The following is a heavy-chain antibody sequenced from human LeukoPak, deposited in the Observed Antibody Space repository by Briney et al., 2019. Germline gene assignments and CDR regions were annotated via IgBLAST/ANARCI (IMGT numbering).Heavy chain of an antibody. CDR2: ISSTSIFI. D-gene: IGHD5-12*01. CDR1: GFTFSDYS. V-gene: IGHV3-21*01. J-gene: IGHJ4*02. CDR3: ARSPEGGYDYDY. Sequence: GGSLRLSCAASGFTFSDYSMNWVRQAPGRGLEWVSSISSTSIFIYYADSLKGRFTISRDNAKNSLYLQMNSLRVEDTAVYYCARSPEGGYDYDYWGQGTLVTVSS.